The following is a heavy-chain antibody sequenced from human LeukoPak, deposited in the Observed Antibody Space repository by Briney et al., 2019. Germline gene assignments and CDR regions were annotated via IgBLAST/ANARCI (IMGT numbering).Heavy chain of an antibody. Sequence: SETLSLTCTVSGGSISSYYWSWIRQPPGKGLECIGYIYYSGSTNYNPSLKSRVTISVDTSNNQFSLKLSSVTAADTAVYYCARRTYFYDSSCYYFDYWGQGTLVTVSS. CDR2: IYYSGST. J-gene: IGHJ4*02. CDR3: ARRTYFYDSSCYYFDY. V-gene: IGHV4-59*01. CDR1: GGSISSYY. D-gene: IGHD3-22*01.